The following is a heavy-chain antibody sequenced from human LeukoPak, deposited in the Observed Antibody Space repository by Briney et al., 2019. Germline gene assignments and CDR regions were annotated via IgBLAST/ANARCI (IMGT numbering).Heavy chain of an antibody. CDR3: ARDRGPVRRADVYYFDY. J-gene: IGHJ4*02. CDR1: GGSFSGYY. CDR2: INHSGST. Sequence: PSETLSLTCAVYGGSFSGYYWSWIRQPPGKGLEWIGEINHSGSTNYNPSLKSRVTISVDTSKNQFSLKLSSVTAADTAVYYCARDRGPVRRADVYYFDYWGQGTLVTVSS. D-gene: IGHD3-16*01. V-gene: IGHV4-34*01.